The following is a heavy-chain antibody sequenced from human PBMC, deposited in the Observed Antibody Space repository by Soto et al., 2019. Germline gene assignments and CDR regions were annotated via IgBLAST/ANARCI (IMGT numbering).Heavy chain of an antibody. Sequence: GGSLRLSCAASGFTFSNAWMSWVRQAPGKGLEWVGRIKSKTDGGTTDYAAPVKGRFTISRDDSKNTLYLQMNSLKTEDTAVYYCTTLGGLRYFDWLSDFDYWGQGTLVTVSS. V-gene: IGHV3-15*01. J-gene: IGHJ4*02. CDR3: TTLGGLRYFDWLSDFDY. CDR2: IKSKTDGGTT. CDR1: GFTFSNAW. D-gene: IGHD3-9*01.